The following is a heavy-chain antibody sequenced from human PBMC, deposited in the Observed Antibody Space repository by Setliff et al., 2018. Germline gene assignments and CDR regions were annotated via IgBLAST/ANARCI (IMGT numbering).Heavy chain of an antibody. J-gene: IGHJ4*02. CDR1: GYNFINYW. CDR3: SRPAYSSRWYEIKGFDY. CDR2: IYPSDSDI. Sequence: PGESLKIPCKGSGYNFINYWIGWVRQMPGKGLEWMGIIYPSDSDIRYSPSFQGQATISADKSISTAYLQWSSLKASDTAIYYCSRPAYSSRWYEIKGFDYWGQGTLVTVSS. V-gene: IGHV5-51*01. D-gene: IGHD6-13*01.